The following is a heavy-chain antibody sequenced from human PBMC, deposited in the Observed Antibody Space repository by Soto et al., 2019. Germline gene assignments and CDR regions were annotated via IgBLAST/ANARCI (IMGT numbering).Heavy chain of an antibody. CDR1: GGSFSGYY. CDR2: INHSGST. Sequence: QVQLQQWGAGLLKPSETLSLTCAVYGGSFSGYYWSWIRRPPGKGLEWIGEINHSGSTNYNPSLKSRVTISVDTSKNQFSLKLSSVTAADTAVYYCARTRSGYCTNGVCRSDFDYWGQGTLVTVSS. CDR3: ARTRSGYCTNGVCRSDFDY. D-gene: IGHD2-8*01. V-gene: IGHV4-34*01. J-gene: IGHJ4*02.